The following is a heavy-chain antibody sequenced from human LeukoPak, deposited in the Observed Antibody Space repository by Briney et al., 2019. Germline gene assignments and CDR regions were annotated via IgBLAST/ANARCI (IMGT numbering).Heavy chain of an antibody. J-gene: IGHJ3*02. CDR2: SGPKSGAT. Sequence: ASVKVSCKTSGYTFTSYYIHWLRQAPGQRFEWMGWSGPKSGATKYEHFQGRVTMTRDTSISTAYMELSRLTSDDTAMYYCARDTPGGNSYGFIDDDAFDIWGQGTMVTVSS. V-gene: IGHV1-2*02. CDR1: GYTFTSYY. CDR3: ARDTPGGNSYGFIDDDAFDI. D-gene: IGHD5-18*01.